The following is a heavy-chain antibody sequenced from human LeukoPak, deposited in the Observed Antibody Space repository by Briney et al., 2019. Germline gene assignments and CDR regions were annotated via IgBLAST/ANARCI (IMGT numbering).Heavy chain of an antibody. CDR2: ISGHGALK. V-gene: IGHV3-23*01. Sequence: PGGSLRLSCTASGFTFSNYAITWVRQAPGKGLEWVSTISGHGALKYYVDSVRGRFTISRGNSKNTLYLQMNSLSAEDTAVYFCARCGGNWNYGGGRDVFDFWGQGTVSPFLQ. CDR3: ARCGGNWNYGGGRDVFDF. CDR1: GFTFSNYA. D-gene: IGHD1-7*01. J-gene: IGHJ3*01.